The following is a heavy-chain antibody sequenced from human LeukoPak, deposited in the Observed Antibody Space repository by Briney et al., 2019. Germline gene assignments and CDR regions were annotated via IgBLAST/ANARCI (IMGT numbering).Heavy chain of an antibody. V-gene: IGHV3-21*01. CDR3: AREDWTK. D-gene: IGHD3/OR15-3a*01. J-gene: IGHJ4*02. CDR1: GFTLSSYN. Sequence: PGGSLGLSCVASGFTLSSYNMNWVRQAPGKGLEWVSFISSSSSYIYYADSVKGRFTISRDNAKNSLCLQMNSLRAEDTAVYYCAREDWTKWGQGTLVTVSS. CDR2: ISSSSSYI.